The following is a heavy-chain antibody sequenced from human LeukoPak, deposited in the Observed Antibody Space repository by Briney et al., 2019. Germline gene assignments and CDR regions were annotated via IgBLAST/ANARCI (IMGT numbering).Heavy chain of an antibody. CDR1: GFTFSSYA. V-gene: IGHV3-23*01. CDR3: AKDYGSGSYPSPFDY. D-gene: IGHD3-10*01. Sequence: GGSLRLSCAASGFTFSSYAMSWVRQAPGKGLEWVSAISGSGGSTYYADSVKGRFTISRDNSKNTLYLQMNSLRAEDTAVYYCAKDYGSGSYPSPFDYWGQGTLVTVSS. J-gene: IGHJ4*02. CDR2: ISGSGGST.